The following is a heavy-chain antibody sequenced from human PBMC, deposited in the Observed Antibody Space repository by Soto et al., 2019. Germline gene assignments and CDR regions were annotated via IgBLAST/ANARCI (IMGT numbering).Heavy chain of an antibody. CDR3: ARELTIHNDAFDI. Sequence: GGSLRLSCAASGFTLSNNWMHWVRQAPGKGLVWLSRIDKDGGSIGYADSVKGRFTISRDNAKNTLYLQTNSLRAEDTAVYYCARELTIHNDAFDIWGQGTMVTVSS. V-gene: IGHV3-74*01. CDR2: IDKDGGSI. CDR1: GFTLSNNW. J-gene: IGHJ3*02.